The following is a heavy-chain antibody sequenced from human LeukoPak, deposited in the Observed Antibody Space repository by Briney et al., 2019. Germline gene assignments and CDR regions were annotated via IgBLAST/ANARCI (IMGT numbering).Heavy chain of an antibody. J-gene: IGHJ4*02. CDR2: ISAYNGNT. CDR3: ARGLINYSGYDHLSSTNFDY. CDR1: GYTFTSYG. Sequence: ASVKVSCKASGYTFTSYGISWVRQAPGQGLEWMGWISAYNGNTNYAQKLQGRVTMTTDTSTSTAYMELRSLRSDDTAVYYCARGLINYSGYDHLSSTNFDYWGQGTLVTVSS. D-gene: IGHD5-12*01. V-gene: IGHV1-18*01.